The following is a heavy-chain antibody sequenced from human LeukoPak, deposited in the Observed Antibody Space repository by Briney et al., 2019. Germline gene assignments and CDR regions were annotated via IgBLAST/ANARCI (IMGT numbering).Heavy chain of an antibody. Sequence: SETLSLTCAVYGGAFSGYYWSWIRQPPGKGLEWIGEINHSGSTNYNPSLKSRVTISVDTSKNQFSLKLSSVTAADTAVYYCARGLDKYCSGGSCYSASGGQGTLVTVSS. CDR2: INHSGST. V-gene: IGHV4-34*01. D-gene: IGHD2-15*01. CDR3: ARGLDKYCSGGSCYSAS. CDR1: GGAFSGYY. J-gene: IGHJ4*02.